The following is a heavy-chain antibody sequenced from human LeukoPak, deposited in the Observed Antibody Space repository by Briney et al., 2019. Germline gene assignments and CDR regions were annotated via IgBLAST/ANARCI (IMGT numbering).Heavy chain of an antibody. D-gene: IGHD1-14*01. CDR3: TRLPRETAGDY. J-gene: IGHJ4*02. Sequence: GSLRLSCEASGFTFRHSWLSWIRQTPGKGLEWVANIHPDSSDKFYVDSMEGRFTISRDNTKNSLYLQIDNARLDDTGLYYCTRLPRETAGDYWGQGVPVIVSS. CDR1: GFTFRHSW. CDR2: IHPDSSDK. V-gene: IGHV3-7*03.